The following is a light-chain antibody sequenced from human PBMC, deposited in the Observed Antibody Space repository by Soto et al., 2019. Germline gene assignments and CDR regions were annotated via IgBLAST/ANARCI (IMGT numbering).Light chain of an antibody. CDR1: HTISSSY. CDR3: QQYNSYRA. J-gene: IGKJ1*01. CDR2: GIS. V-gene: IGKV3-20*01. Sequence: SPVTVSLSPGERASLSCRASHTISSSYLAWCQQKPGQAPRLLMYGISRRATGIPDRFSGSGSGTDFTLTITRLEPEDFAVYYCQQYNSYRAFGQGTKV.